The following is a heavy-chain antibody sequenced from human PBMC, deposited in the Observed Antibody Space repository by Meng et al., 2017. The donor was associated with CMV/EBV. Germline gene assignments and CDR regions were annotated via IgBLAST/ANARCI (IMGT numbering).Heavy chain of an antibody. V-gene: IGHV3-21*01. Sequence: GGSLRLSCAASGFTVSSNYMSWVRQAPGKGLEWVSSISSSSSYIYYADSVKGRFTISRDNAKNSLYLQMNSLRAEDTAVYYCARRDCSSTSCYNSYYYYGMDVWGQGTTVTVSS. CDR3: ARRDCSSTSCYNSYYYYGMDV. D-gene: IGHD2-2*02. J-gene: IGHJ6*02. CDR1: GFTVSSNY. CDR2: ISSSSSYI.